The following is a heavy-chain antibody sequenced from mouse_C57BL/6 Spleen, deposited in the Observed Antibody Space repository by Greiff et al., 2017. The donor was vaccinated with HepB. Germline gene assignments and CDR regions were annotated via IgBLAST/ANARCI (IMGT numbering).Heavy chain of an antibody. D-gene: IGHD1-1*01. CDR1: GFNIKDDY. CDR3: TTRGITTVVPNPFAY. V-gene: IGHV14-4*01. CDR2: IDPENGDT. Sequence: EVKLVESGAELVRPGASVKLSCTASGFNIKDDYMHWVKQRPEQGLEWIGWIDPENGDTEYASKFQGKATITADTSSNTAYLQLSSLTSEDTAVYYCTTRGITTVVPNPFAYWGQGTLVTVSA. J-gene: IGHJ3*01.